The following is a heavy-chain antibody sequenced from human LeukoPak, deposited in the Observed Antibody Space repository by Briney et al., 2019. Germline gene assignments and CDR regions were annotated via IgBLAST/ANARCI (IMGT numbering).Heavy chain of an antibody. D-gene: IGHD1-7*01. Sequence: SVKVSCKASGGTFSSYAISWVRQAPGQGLEWMGGIIPIFGTANYAQKFQGRATITADKSTSTAYMELSSLRSEDTAVYYCARDGVDNWNYGAFDIWGQGTMVTVSS. CDR2: IIPIFGTA. CDR3: ARDGVDNWNYGAFDI. CDR1: GGTFSSYA. J-gene: IGHJ3*02. V-gene: IGHV1-69*06.